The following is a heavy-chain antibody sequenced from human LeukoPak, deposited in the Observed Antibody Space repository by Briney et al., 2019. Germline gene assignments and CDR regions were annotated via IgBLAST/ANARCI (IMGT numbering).Heavy chain of an antibody. V-gene: IGHV4-34*01. Sequence: SETLSLTCAVYGGSFSDYWCTWIRQSPGKGLEWIGEVNHSGRTNYNPSLKSRVTISVDRSKKQFSLKLTSVTAADTAVYYCARETSQKGAHYMDVWGKGTTVTISS. CDR1: GGSFSDYW. J-gene: IGHJ6*03. CDR2: VNHSGRT. CDR3: ARETSQKGAHYMDV. D-gene: IGHD3-16*01.